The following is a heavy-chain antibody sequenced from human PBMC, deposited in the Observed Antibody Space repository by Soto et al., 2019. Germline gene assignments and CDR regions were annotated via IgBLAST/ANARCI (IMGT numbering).Heavy chain of an antibody. D-gene: IGHD2-2*01. CDR3: ARVQHQPLPPAGTSYMDV. J-gene: IGHJ6*03. V-gene: IGHV4-34*01. Sequence: QVQLQQWGAGLLKPSETLSLTCAVYGGSFSGYYWSWIRQPPGKGLEWVGEINHSGSTNYNPSLKRRVTISVDTSKNQFSLKLSSVTAADTAVYYCARVQHQPLPPAGTSYMDVWGKGNTVTVSS. CDR2: INHSGST. CDR1: GGSFSGYY.